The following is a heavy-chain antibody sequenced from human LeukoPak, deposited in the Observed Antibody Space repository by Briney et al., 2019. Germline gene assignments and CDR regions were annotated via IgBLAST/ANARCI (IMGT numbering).Heavy chain of an antibody. CDR3: ARAYSSSWYYNWFDP. D-gene: IGHD6-13*01. J-gene: IGHJ5*02. CDR2: IYNSGST. V-gene: IGHV4-38-2*02. Sequence: SETLSLTCTVSGYSISSGYYWGWIRPPPGKGLEWIGSIYNSGSTYYNPSLKSRVTISVDTSKNQFSLKLRSVTAADTALYYCARAYSSSWYYNWFDPWGQGTLVTVSS. CDR1: GYSISSGYY.